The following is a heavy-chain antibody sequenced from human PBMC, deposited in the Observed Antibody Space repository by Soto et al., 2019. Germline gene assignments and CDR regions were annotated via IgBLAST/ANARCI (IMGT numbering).Heavy chain of an antibody. CDR1: GGSISSGDYS. CDR3: ARGPYDSGALYSGFDV. V-gene: IGHV4-30-2*01. D-gene: IGHD3-22*01. J-gene: IGHJ3*01. CDR2: IYRSGSA. Sequence: QLQLQESGSGLVKTSQTLSLTCAVSGGSISSGDYSWSWIRQPPGKGLEWIGYIYRSGSAFYSPSLKSRVIVSVDRSKNQFSLEVNSVTAADTAVYYCARGPYDSGALYSGFDVWGQGTMVTVSS.